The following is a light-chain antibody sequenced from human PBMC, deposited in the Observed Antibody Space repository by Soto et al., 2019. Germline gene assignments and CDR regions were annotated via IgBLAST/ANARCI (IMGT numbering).Light chain of an antibody. Sequence: PGERATLSCRASQTVSSSYLAWYQQKPGQAPRLLIYGASSRATGIPDRFSGSGSGTDFTLTISRLEPEDFAMYYCQPYGTLPFNFGPDTKVAIK. CDR2: GAS. V-gene: IGKV3-20*01. CDR3: QPYGTLPFN. CDR1: QTVSSSY. J-gene: IGKJ3*01.